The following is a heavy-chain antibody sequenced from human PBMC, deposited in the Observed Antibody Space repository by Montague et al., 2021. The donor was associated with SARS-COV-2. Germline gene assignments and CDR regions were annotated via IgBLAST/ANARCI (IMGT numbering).Heavy chain of an antibody. CDR1: GGPISSSSYY. CDR2: IYYSGST. D-gene: IGHD1-1*01. J-gene: IGHJ4*02. V-gene: IGHV4-39*01. CDR3: ARQGGHNYAHFAY. Sequence: SETLSLTCTVPGGPISSSSYYWGWIRQPPGKGLEWIGSIYYSGSTYYNASLKSRVTISVDTSKNQFSLKLTSVTAADTAVYYCARQGGHNYAHFAYWGQGTLVIVSS.